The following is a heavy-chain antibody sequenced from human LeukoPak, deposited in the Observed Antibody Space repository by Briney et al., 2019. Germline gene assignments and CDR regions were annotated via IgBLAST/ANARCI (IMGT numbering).Heavy chain of an antibody. CDR2: IYYSGSN. J-gene: IGHJ5*02. CDR3: ARDRRMAAAPPGDWFDP. V-gene: IGHV4-31*03. CDR1: GGSISSGGYY. D-gene: IGHD2-15*01. Sequence: SQTLSLTCTVSGGSISSGGYYWSWLRQHPGKGLEWTVYIYYSGSNYYNPSLKSRVTISVDTSKNQFSLKLSSVAAADTAVYYCARDRRMAAAPPGDWFDPWGQGTLVTVSS.